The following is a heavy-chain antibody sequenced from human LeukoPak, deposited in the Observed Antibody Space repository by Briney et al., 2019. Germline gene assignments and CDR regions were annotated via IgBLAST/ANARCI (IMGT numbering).Heavy chain of an antibody. CDR3: SWSLNY. CDR1: GFTFSSSW. Sequence: GGSLRLSCAASGFTFSSSWTNWVREAPGKGLEWVANIKPDGSDKYYVDSVKGRFTISRDNAKNSLYLQMNSLRAEDTAVYYCSWSLNYWGQGTLVTVSS. V-gene: IGHV3-7*01. D-gene: IGHD1-26*01. CDR2: IKPDGSDK. J-gene: IGHJ4*02.